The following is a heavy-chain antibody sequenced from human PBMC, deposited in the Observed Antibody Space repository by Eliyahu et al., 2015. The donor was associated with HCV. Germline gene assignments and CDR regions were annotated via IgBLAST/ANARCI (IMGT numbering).Heavy chain of an antibody. J-gene: IGHJ5*02. Sequence: EVPLVESGGGQVQPGGSLRLACKVSQVIFRHYYMHWVRQAPGKGLVGVARINSDGGNTDYVDSVKGRFTISRDNAKNTLYLQMTGLSAEDTGIYYCTRETGNWFDVWGQGTLVTVSS. V-gene: IGHV3-74*01. CDR1: QVIFRHYY. D-gene: IGHD3-9*01. CDR2: INSDGGNT. CDR3: TRETGNWFDV.